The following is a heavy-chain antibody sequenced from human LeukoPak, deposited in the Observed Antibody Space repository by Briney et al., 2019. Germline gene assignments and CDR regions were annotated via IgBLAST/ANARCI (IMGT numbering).Heavy chain of an antibody. V-gene: IGHV4-30-2*01. D-gene: IGHD1-26*01. J-gene: IGHJ6*02. CDR1: GGSISSGGYS. CDR2: IDHSRST. Sequence: PSQTLSLTCAVSGGSISSGGYSWSWIRQPPGKGLEWIMYIDHSRSTYYNPSLKSRLTISVDRSKNQFSLKLSSVTAADTAVYYCATGSYYYYFGMDVWGQGTTVTVSS. CDR3: ATGSYYYYFGMDV.